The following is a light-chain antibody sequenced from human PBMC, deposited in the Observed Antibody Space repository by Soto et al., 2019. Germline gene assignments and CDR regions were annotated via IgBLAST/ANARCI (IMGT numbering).Light chain of an antibody. CDR2: DAS. J-gene: IGKJ1*01. CDR1: QSVSSY. Sequence: EIVLTQSPPTLSLSPGEIATLSCRASQSVSSYLAWYQQKPGQAPRLLIYDASNRATGIPARFSGSGSGTDFTLTISSLEPEDFAVYYCQQRSNWPKTFGQGTKVDI. CDR3: QQRSNWPKT. V-gene: IGKV3-11*01.